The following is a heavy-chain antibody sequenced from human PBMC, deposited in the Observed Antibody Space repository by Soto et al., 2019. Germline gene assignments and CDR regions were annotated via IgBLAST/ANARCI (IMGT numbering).Heavy chain of an antibody. Sequence: SGPTLVKPTQTLTLTCTFSGFSLASSGMCVNWIRQPPGKALEWLARIDWDGDKHYSTSLKTRLTISKDTSKNQVVLTMTDVVPVDTCIYFCARLIYQHVPDFHFYMAVWGTGTTVTVSS. D-gene: IGHD3-16*01. CDR1: GFSLASSGMC. CDR2: IDWDGDK. V-gene: IGHV2-70*11. CDR3: ARLIYQHVPDFHFYMAV. J-gene: IGHJ6*03.